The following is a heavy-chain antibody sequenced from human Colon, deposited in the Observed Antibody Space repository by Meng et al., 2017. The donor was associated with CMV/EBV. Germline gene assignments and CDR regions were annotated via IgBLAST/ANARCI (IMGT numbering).Heavy chain of an antibody. CDR3: ARDTRRPGYYFDY. V-gene: IGHV3-20*04. CDR2: TNWNGGST. J-gene: IGHJ4*02. CDR1: GFTFDDYG. D-gene: IGHD3-10*01. Sequence: GESLKISWVASGFTFDDYGMGWVRQAPGEGLEWVSGTNWNGGSTDYADSVKGRFTISRDNANNSLYLQMNSLRVEDTALSYCARDTRRPGYYFDYWGQGILVTVSS.